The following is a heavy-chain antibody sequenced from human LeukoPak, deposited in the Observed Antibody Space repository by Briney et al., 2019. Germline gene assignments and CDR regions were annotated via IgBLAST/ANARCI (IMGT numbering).Heavy chain of an antibody. D-gene: IGHD4-17*01. CDR1: GYIFTNFG. CDR3: ARDPRRGYGDPGYYFDY. J-gene: IGHJ4*02. CDR2: INPSGGST. Sequence: ASVKVSCKASGYIFTNFGISWVRQARGQGLEWMGIINPSGGSTSYAQKFQGRVTMTRDMSTSTVYMELSSLRSEDTAVYYCARDPRRGYGDPGYYFDYWGQGTLVTVSS. V-gene: IGHV1-46*01.